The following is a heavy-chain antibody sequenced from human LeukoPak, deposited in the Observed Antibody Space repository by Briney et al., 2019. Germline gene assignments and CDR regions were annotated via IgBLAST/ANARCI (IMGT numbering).Heavy chain of an antibody. CDR2: TSHDGNNK. D-gene: IGHD6-6*01. CDR3: AKDSSSSNYYYGMDV. V-gene: IGHV3-30*18. Sequence: GGSLRLSCAASGFTFSSYGMHWVRQAPGKGLEWVAATSHDGNNKYYVDSVKGRFTVSRDNSKNTLYLQMNSLRAEDTAAYYCAKDSSSSNYYYGMDVWGQGTTVTVSS. J-gene: IGHJ6*02. CDR1: GFTFSSYG.